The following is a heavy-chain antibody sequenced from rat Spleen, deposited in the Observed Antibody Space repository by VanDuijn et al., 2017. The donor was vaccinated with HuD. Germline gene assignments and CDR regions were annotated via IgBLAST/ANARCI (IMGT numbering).Heavy chain of an antibody. CDR1: GFTFSNFD. CDR2: ISPSGVT. J-gene: IGHJ2*01. V-gene: IGHV5-25*01. CDR3: VRQDTSGYSNWFTY. Sequence: EVQLVESGGGLVQPGRSLKLSCAASGFTFSNFDMAWVRQAPTKGLEWVTSISPSGVTYYRDSVKGRFTVSRENAESTLYLLMDSLRSEDTATYYCVRQDTSGYSNWFTYWGQGVVVTVSS. D-gene: IGHD4-3*01.